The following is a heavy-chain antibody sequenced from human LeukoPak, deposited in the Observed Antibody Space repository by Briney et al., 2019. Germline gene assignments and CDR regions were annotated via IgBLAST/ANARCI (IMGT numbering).Heavy chain of an antibody. D-gene: IGHD2-15*01. CDR2: IIPILGIA. CDR1: GGTFSSYA. V-gene: IGHV1-69*04. J-gene: IGHJ6*02. CDR3: ARSKGIDCSGGSCAGDYYYGMDV. Sequence: SVKVSCKASGGTFSSYAISWVRQAPGQGLEWMGRIIPILGIANYAQKFQGRVTITADKSTSTAYMELSSLRSEDTAVYYCARSKGIDCSGGSCAGDYYYGMDVWGQGTTVTVSS.